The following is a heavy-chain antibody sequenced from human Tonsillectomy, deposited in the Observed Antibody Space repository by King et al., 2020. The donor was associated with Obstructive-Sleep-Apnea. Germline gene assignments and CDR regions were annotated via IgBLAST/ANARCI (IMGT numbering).Heavy chain of an antibody. CDR1: GGSISSSSYY. CDR2: IYYSGST. J-gene: IGHJ5*02. V-gene: IGHV4-39*07. CDR3: ARFGSSGSFGSTNWFDP. D-gene: IGHD3-10*01. Sequence: LQLQESGPGLVKPSETLSLTCTVSGGSISSSSYYWGWIRQPPGKGLEWIGSIYYSGSTYYNPSLKSRVTISVYTSKNQFSLKLSSVTAADTAVYYCARFGSSGSFGSTNWFDPWGQGTLVTVSS.